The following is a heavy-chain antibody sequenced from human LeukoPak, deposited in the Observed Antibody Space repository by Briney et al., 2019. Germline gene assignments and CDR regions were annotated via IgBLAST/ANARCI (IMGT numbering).Heavy chain of an antibody. CDR3: VKDQKPYIAAAGDY. CDR1: GFTFSSYA. D-gene: IGHD6-13*01. V-gene: IGHV3-23*01. J-gene: IGHJ4*02. Sequence: PGGSLRLSCAVSGFTFSSYAMSWVRQAPGKGLEWVSAISGSGGSTYYADSVKGRFTISRDNSKNTLYLQMNSLRAEDTAVYYCVKDQKPYIAAAGDYWGQGTLVTVSS. CDR2: ISGSGGST.